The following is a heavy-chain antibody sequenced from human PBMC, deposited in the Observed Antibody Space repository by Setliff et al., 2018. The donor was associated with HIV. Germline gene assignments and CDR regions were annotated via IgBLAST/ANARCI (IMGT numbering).Heavy chain of an antibody. V-gene: IGHV3-48*03. Sequence: GGSLRLSCVVSGFTFSSSEMNWVRQAPGKGLEWVSYITSSGSAMYYADSVKGRFTVSRDNAKTSLYLQMNSLRAEDTAVYYCARDLSNSELYYFYYMDVWGKGTKVTVSS. CDR3: ARDLSNSELYYFYYMDV. CDR1: GFTFSSSE. J-gene: IGHJ6*03. D-gene: IGHD4-4*01. CDR2: ITSSGSAM.